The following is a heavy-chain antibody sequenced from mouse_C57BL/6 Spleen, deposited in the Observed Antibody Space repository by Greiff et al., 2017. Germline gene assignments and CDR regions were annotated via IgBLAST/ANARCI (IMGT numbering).Heavy chain of an antibody. CDR1: GFTFSSYA. CDR3: ARTGYYGSSYNAMDY. CDR2: ISDGGSYT. D-gene: IGHD1-1*01. J-gene: IGHJ4*01. Sequence: EVQLKESGGGLVKPGGSLKLSCAASGFTFSSYAMSWVRQTPEKRLEWVATISDGGSYTYYPDNVKGRFTISRDNAKNNLYLQMSHLKSEDTAMYYCARTGYYGSSYNAMDYWGQGTSVTVSS. V-gene: IGHV5-4*01.